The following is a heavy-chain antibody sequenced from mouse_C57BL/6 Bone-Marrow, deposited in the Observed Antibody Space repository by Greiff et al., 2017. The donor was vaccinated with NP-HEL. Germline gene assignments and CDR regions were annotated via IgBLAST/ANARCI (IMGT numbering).Heavy chain of an antibody. CDR3: ASEDGSSYWYFDV. J-gene: IGHJ1*03. V-gene: IGHV1-69*01. CDR1: GYTFTSYW. Sequence: QVQLQQPGAELVMPGASVKLSCKASGYTFTSYWMHWVKQRPGQGLAWIGEIDPSDSYTNSNQKFKGKSTLTVDKFSSTAYMQLSSLTSEDSAVYYCASEDGSSYWYFDVWGTGTTVTVSS. D-gene: IGHD1-1*01. CDR2: IDPSDSYT.